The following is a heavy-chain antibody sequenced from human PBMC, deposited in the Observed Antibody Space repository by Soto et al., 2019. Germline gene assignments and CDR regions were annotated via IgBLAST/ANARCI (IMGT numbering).Heavy chain of an antibody. D-gene: IGHD2-2*02. CDR1: GFTFSSYA. J-gene: IGHJ3*02. V-gene: IGHV3-64*01. CDR3: ARDSIPYAFDI. CDR2: ISSNGGST. Sequence: PGGSLRLSCAASGFTFSSYAMHWVRQAPGKGLENVSAISSNGGSTYYANSVKGRFTISRDNSENTLYLQMGSLRAEDMAVYYCARDSIPYAFDIWGQGTMVTVPS.